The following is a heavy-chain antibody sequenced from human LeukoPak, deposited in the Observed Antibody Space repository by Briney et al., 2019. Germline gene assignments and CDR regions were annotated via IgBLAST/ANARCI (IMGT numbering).Heavy chain of an antibody. D-gene: IGHD3-10*01. CDR1: GFPFVNTY. J-gene: IGHJ4*02. CDR2: ITSDGSST. CDR3: VIGGEYGSGS. V-gene: IGHV3-74*01. Sequence: PGGSLRLSCAASGFPFVNTYMHWVRQVPGKGLVWVSLITSDGSSTNYADSVKGRFTISRDNAKNTLYLQMNSLRAEDTALYYSVIGGEYGSGSWGQGTLVTVSS.